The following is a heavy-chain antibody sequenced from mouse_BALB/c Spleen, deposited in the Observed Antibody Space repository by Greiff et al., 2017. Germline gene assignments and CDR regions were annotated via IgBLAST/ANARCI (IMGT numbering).Heavy chain of an antibody. CDR1: GYSITSGYY. Sequence: EVQLQESGPGLVKPSQSLSLTCSVTGYSITSGYYWNWIRQFPGNKLEWMGYISYDGSNNYNPSLKNRISITRDTSKNQFFLKLNSVTTEDTATYYCASKGNYRYDEGSWFAYWGQGTLVTVSA. J-gene: IGHJ3*01. CDR2: ISYDGSN. CDR3: ASKGNYRYDEGSWFAY. V-gene: IGHV3-6*02. D-gene: IGHD2-14*01.